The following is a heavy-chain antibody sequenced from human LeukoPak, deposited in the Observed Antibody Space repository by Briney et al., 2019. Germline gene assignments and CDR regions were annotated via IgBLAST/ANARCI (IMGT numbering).Heavy chain of an antibody. V-gene: IGHV3-7*01. CDR3: ARDKVTY. CDR1: GFTFSSYG. Sequence: GGSLRLSCAASGFTFSSYGMHWVRQAPGKGLEWVAHINKDGSEIYYVDSVKGRFTISRDNAKSSLSLQMNSLRVEDTAVYYCARDKVTYWGQGSLVTVSS. CDR2: INKDGSEI. J-gene: IGHJ4*02.